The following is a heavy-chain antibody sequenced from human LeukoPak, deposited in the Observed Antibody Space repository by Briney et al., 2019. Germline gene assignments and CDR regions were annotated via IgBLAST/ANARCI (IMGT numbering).Heavy chain of an antibody. J-gene: IGHJ6*02. CDR3: AREVTMIVVVITHHGWYYGMDV. CDR2: INHSGST. V-gene: IGHV4-34*01. D-gene: IGHD3-22*01. Sequence: KPSETLSLTCAVYGGSFSGYYWSWIRQPPGKGLEWIGEINHSGSTNYNPSLKSRVTISVDTSKNQFSLKLSSVTAADTAVYYCAREVTMIVVVITHHGWYYGMDVWGQGTTVTVSS. CDR1: GGSFSGYY.